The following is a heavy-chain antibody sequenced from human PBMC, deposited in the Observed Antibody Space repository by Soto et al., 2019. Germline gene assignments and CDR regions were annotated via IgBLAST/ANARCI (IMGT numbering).Heavy chain of an antibody. D-gene: IGHD3-22*01. J-gene: IGHJ4*02. V-gene: IGHV3-9*01. CDR3: ARDHRYYDSSGLPDY. Sequence: GGSLRLSCVASGFTFDDYAMHWVRQAPGKGLEWVSGISWNSGTIGYADSVKGRFIISRDNAKNSVYLQVNSLRPEDTAFYYCARDHRYYDSSGLPDYWGQGTLVTVSS. CDR1: GFTFDDYA. CDR2: ISWNSGTI.